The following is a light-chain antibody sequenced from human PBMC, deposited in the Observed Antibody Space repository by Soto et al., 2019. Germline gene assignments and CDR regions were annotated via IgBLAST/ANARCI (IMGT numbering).Light chain of an antibody. CDR2: KVS. CDR1: QSLVHSDGIAY. CDR3: MQSTQLPPT. Sequence: DVVMTQSPLSLPVTLGQPASISCMSNQSLVHSDGIAYFSWFQQRPGRSPRRLIYKVSNRDSGVPARFSGSGSGTDFTLEISRVETDDVGIYYCMQSTQLPPTFGQGTRLEIK. V-gene: IGKV2-30*02. J-gene: IGKJ5*01.